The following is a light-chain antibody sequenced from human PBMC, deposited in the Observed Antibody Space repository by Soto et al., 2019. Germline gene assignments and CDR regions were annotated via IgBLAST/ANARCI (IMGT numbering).Light chain of an antibody. J-gene: IGKJ1*01. CDR2: DAS. V-gene: IGKV1-5*01. CDR1: QSISSW. CDR3: QQYNSYPWT. Sequence: DIQMTQSPSTLSASVGDRVTITCRASQSISSWLAWYPQTPGKAPKIMIYDASNLETGVPSRFSGRGAGTEFTRTISSLQPDDVETDYCQQYNSYPWTFGQGTKVDIK.